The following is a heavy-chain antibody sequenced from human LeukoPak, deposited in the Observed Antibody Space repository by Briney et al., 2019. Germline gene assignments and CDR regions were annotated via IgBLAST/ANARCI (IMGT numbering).Heavy chain of an antibody. CDR2: IYPGDSDT. CDR3: ARSLRLGDPGYIDY. J-gene: IGHJ4*02. CDR1: GYSFSSYW. D-gene: IGHD3-16*01. V-gene: IGHV5-51*01. Sequence: KYGESLKISCKGSGYSFSSYWIGWVPQLPGKGLELMGIIYPGDSDTRYSPSFQGQVTISADKSISAAYLQWSSLKASDTAMYYCARSLRLGDPGYIDYWGQGTLVTVSS.